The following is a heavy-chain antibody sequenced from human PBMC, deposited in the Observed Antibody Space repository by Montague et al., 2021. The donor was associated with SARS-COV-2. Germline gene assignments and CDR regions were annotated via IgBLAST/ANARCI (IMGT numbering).Heavy chain of an antibody. V-gene: IGHV3-33*01. CDR2: IWYDGSNK. Sequence: FLRLSCAASGFPFSSYGMHWVRQAPGKGLEWVAVIWYDGSNKYYADSVKGRFTISRDNSKNTLYLQMNSLRAEDTAVYYCARDRVRAAAGTRYHFDYWGQGTLVTVSS. CDR3: ARDRVRAAAGTRYHFDY. J-gene: IGHJ4*02. CDR1: GFPFSSYG. D-gene: IGHD6-13*01.